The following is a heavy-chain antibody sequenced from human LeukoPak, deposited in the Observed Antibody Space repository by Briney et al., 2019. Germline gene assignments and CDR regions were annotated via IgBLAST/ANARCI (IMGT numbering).Heavy chain of an antibody. J-gene: IGHJ4*02. Sequence: SETLSLTCTVSGGSISSSSYYWGWIRQPPGKGLEWIGYIYHSGSTYYNPSLKSRVTISVDRSKNQFSLKLSSVTAADTAVYYCARYCEVLSRAGIAVAGKEYYFDYWGQGTLVTVSS. V-gene: IGHV4-39*07. CDR2: IYHSGST. D-gene: IGHD6-19*01. CDR1: GGSISSSSYY. CDR3: ARYCEVLSRAGIAVAGKEYYFDY.